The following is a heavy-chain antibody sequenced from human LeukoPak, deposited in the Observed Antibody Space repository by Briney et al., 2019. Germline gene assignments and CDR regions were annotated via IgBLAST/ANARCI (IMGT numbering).Heavy chain of an antibody. J-gene: IGHJ4*02. V-gene: IGHV1-18*01. D-gene: IGHD6-6*01. CDR3: AWSDPPASSIRGRLFDY. CDR2: VSSYNGKT. Sequence: ASVTVSCKTSGYSFTSGGISWVRQIPGQGLEWLGWVSSYNGKTNYAQRFQGRVTITTDTSTTTAYMDLWSLTSDDTAVYYCAWSDPPASSIRGRLFDYWGQGTLVTVTS. CDR1: GYSFTSGG.